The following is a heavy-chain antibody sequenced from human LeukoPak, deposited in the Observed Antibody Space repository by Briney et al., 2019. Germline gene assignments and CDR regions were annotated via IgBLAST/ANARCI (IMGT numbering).Heavy chain of an antibody. J-gene: IGHJ4*02. CDR1: GFYFRDHW. V-gene: IGHV3-21*01. CDR3: ASEKPDFDY. CDR2: ISSSSSYI. Sequence: GGSLRLSCAASGFYFRDHWMNWVRQAPGKGLEWVSSISSSSSYIYYADSVKGRFTISRDNAKNSLYLQMNSLRAEDTAVYYCASEKPDFDYWGQGTLVTVSS.